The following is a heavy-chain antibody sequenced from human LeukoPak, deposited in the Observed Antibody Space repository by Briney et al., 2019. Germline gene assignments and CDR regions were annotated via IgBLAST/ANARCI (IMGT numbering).Heavy chain of an antibody. CDR1: GFTFSTYG. CDR3: AKDRTNTVIPSIFDS. Sequence: GRSLRLSCAASGFTFSTYGMHWVRQAPGKGLEWVAVISYDGSNKYYVDSVKGRFTISRDNSKNTLYLQMNSLRAEDTAVYYCAKDRTNTVIPSIFDSWGQGTLVTVSS. D-gene: IGHD4-11*01. CDR2: ISYDGSNK. V-gene: IGHV3-30*18. J-gene: IGHJ4*02.